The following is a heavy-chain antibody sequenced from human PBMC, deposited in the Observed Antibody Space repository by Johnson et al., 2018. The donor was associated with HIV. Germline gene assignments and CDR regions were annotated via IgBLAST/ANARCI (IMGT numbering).Heavy chain of an antibody. Sequence: QVQLVESGGGVVQPGGSLRLSCAASGFTFSDYYMSWIRQAPGKGLEWVSYIGRSGSTFYYADSVKGRFTISRDNAKNSLYLQMNSLRAEDTAVYYCARHRGAVLWFREGDTFDIWGQGTMVTVSS. J-gene: IGHJ3*02. D-gene: IGHD3-10*01. V-gene: IGHV3-11*04. CDR1: GFTFSDYY. CDR2: IGRSGSTF. CDR3: ARHRGAVLWFREGDTFDI.